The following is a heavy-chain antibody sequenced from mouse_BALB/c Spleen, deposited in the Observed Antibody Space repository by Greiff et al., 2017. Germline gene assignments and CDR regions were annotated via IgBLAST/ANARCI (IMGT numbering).Heavy chain of an antibody. J-gene: IGHJ2*01. Sequence: QVQLKESGAELMKPGASVKISCKATGYTFSSYWIEWVKQMPGHGLEWIGEILPGSGSTNYNEKFKGKATFTADTSSNTAYMQLSSLTSEDSAVYYCARGDYDGGYYFDYWGQGTTLTVSS. CDR3: ARGDYDGGYYFDY. D-gene: IGHD2-4*01. V-gene: IGHV1-9*01. CDR1: GYTFSSYW. CDR2: ILPGSGST.